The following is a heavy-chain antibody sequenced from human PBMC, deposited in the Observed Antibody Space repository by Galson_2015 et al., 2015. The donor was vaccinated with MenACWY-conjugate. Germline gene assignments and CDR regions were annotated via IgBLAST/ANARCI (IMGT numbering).Heavy chain of an antibody. CDR1: GFTFSSYG. Sequence: SLRLSCAASGFTFSSYGMHWVRQAPGKGLEWVAVISYDGSNKYYADSVKGRFTISRDNSKNALYLQMNSLRAEDTAVYYCAKELHYYDSGGTMLYYYYYMVVSGKGTTVTVSS. J-gene: IGHJ6*03. CDR3: AKELHYYDSGGTMLYYYYYMVV. CDR2: ISYDGSNK. D-gene: IGHD3-22*01. V-gene: IGHV3-30*18.